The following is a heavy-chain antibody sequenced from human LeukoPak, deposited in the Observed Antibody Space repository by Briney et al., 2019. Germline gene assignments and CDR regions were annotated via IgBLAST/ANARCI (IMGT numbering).Heavy chain of an antibody. CDR3: TTDGGDCGGDWPNWFDP. V-gene: IGHV3-15*01. CDR1: GFTFSNAW. CDR2: IKSKTDGGTT. Sequence: GGSLRLSCAASGFTFSNAWMSWVRQAPGKGLEWVGRIKSKTDGGTTDYAAPVKGRFTISRDDSKNTLYLQMNSLKTEDPAVSSCTTDGGDCGGDWPNWFDPWGQGTLVTVSS. J-gene: IGHJ5*02. D-gene: IGHD2-21*02.